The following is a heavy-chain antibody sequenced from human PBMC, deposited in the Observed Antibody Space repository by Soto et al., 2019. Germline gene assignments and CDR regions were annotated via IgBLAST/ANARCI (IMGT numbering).Heavy chain of an antibody. D-gene: IGHD3-10*01. J-gene: IGHJ4*02. CDR2: INPNSGGT. V-gene: IGHV1-2*04. CDR3: ARDGAYGSGSYYDY. Sequence: ASVKVSCKASGYTFPGYYMHWVRQAPGQGLEWMGWINPNSGGTNYAQKFQGWVTMTRDTSISTAYMELSRLRSDDTAVYYCARDGAYGSGSYYDYWGQGTLVTVSS. CDR1: GYTFPGYY.